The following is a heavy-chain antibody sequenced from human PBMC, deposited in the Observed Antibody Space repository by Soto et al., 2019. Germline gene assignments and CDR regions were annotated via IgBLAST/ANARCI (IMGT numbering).Heavy chain of an antibody. J-gene: IGHJ4*02. Sequence: SETLSLTCSVSGGSISSYYWTWIRQPAGKGLEWIGRIHTSGSTNYNPSLKSRVTMSVDTSKKQFSLKVSSVTAADTAVYYCARANDITPSEWGQGTLVTVSS. V-gene: IGHV4-4*07. CDR2: IHTSGST. CDR1: GGSISSYY. CDR3: ARANDITPSE.